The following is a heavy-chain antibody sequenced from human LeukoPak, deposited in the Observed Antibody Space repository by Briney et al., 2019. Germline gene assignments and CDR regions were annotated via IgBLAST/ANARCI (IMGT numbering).Heavy chain of an antibody. Sequence: EASVKVSCKASGYTFTGHYMHWVRQAPGQGLEWMGWINPNSGGTNYAQKFQGRVTMTRDTSISTAYMELSRLTSDDTAMYYCARDVSGSYFDSWGQGTLVTVSS. V-gene: IGHV1-2*02. CDR2: INPNSGGT. D-gene: IGHD1-26*01. CDR1: GYTFTGHY. CDR3: ARDVSGSYFDS. J-gene: IGHJ4*02.